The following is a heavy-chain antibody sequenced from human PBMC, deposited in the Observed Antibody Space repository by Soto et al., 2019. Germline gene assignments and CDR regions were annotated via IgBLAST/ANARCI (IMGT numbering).Heavy chain of an antibody. Sequence: QMQLQESGPGLVKPSETLSLTCTVSGDSISSFYWSWIRQPPGKGLEWIGYIYYSGTTNYNPSLESRVTISVDTSKNLFSLKLNSVTAADTAVYFCARAGTNSRYLDLWGRGTLVTVSS. CDR2: IYYSGTT. J-gene: IGHJ2*01. V-gene: IGHV4-59*01. CDR3: ARAGTNSRYLDL. D-gene: IGHD7-27*01. CDR1: GDSISSFY.